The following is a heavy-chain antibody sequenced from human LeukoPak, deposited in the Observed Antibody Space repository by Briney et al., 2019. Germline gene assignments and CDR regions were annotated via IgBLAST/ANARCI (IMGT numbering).Heavy chain of an antibody. Sequence: PGGSLRLSCAASGFTVSSNYMSWVRQAPGKGLEWVSAISGSGGSTYYADSVKGRFTISRDNSKNTLYLQMNSLRAEDTAVYYCAKVAAAGYNWFDPWGQGTLVTVSS. CDR3: AKVAAAGYNWFDP. CDR2: ISGSGGST. V-gene: IGHV3-23*01. D-gene: IGHD6-13*01. CDR1: GFTVSSNY. J-gene: IGHJ5*02.